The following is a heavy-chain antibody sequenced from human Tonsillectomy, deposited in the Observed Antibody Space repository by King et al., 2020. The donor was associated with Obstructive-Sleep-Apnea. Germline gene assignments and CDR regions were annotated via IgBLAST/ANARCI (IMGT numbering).Heavy chain of an antibody. J-gene: IGHJ4*02. CDR3: ARHERGAAHWDFDY. CDR2: IDPSDSYT. D-gene: IGHD3-10*01. Sequence: VQLVESGAEVKKPGESLRISCKGSGYTFTNYWISWVRQMPGKGLEWMGRIDPSDSYTNYSPSFQGHVSISADKSISTAYLQWSSLKASDTAIYYCARHERGAAHWDFDYWGQGTLITVSS. V-gene: IGHV5-10-1*01. CDR1: GYTFTNYW.